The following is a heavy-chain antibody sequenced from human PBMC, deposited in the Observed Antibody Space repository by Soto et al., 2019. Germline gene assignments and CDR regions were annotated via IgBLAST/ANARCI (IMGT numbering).Heavy chain of an antibody. D-gene: IGHD2-15*01. CDR3: ARGDCSGGSCYSRFAYYYYYGMDV. Sequence: QVQLQESGPGLVKPSQTLSLTCTVSGGSISSGGYYWSWIRQHPGKGLEWIGYIYYSGSTYYNPSLKSRVTISVDTSKNQFSLKLSSVTAADTAVYYCARGDCSGGSCYSRFAYYYYYGMDVWGQWTTVTVSS. J-gene: IGHJ6*02. V-gene: IGHV4-31*03. CDR2: IYYSGST. CDR1: GGSISSGGYY.